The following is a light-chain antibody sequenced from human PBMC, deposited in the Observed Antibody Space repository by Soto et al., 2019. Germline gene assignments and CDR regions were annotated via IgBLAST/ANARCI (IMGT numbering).Light chain of an antibody. Sequence: QSALTQPASVSGSPGQSITISCTGTSSDVGGYNYVSWYQQHPAKAPKLMIYVVSNRPSGVSNRFSGSKSGNTASLTISGLQAEDEADYYCSSYTSSSTLVFGGGTKLTVL. CDR1: SSDVGGYNY. J-gene: IGLJ2*01. CDR2: VVS. V-gene: IGLV2-14*01. CDR3: SSYTSSSTLV.